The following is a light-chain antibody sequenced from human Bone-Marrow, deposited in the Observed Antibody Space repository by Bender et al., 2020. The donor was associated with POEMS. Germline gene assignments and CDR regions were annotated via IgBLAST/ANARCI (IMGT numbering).Light chain of an antibody. CDR3: VLYLGPGSWV. CDR2: STN. Sequence: QTVVIQEPSFSVSPGGTVTLTCGFNSGSVSTSYFPTWYQQTPAQAPRTSIYSTNARSSGVPDRFSGSILENKAALTITWAQADDESDYCCVLYLGPGSWVFGGGTRLTVL. V-gene: IGLV8-61*01. J-gene: IGLJ3*02. CDR1: SGSVSTSYF.